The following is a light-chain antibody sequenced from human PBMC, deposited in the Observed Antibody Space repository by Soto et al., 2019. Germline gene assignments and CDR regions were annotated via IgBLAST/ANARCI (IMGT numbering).Light chain of an antibody. J-gene: IGKJ1*01. CDR1: QYVSSF. CDR3: QQRYNWPPT. CDR2: DAS. V-gene: IGKV3-11*01. Sequence: EIVLTQSPSTLSLSAGERATLSWRASQYVSSFLAWYQQKAGQAPRLLIYDASHRATGIPARFSGSGSGTDFTLTINSLETEDFALYYCQQRYNWPPTFGQGTKVDIK.